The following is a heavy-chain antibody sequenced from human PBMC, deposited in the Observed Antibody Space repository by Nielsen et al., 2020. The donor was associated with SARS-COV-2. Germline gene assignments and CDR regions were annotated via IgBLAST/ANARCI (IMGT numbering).Heavy chain of an antibody. J-gene: IGHJ6*02. CDR1: GYTFTDYY. Sequence: ASVKVSCKASGYTFTDYYIHWVRQAPGQGLDWMGRINPYSGGTNYAQKFQGTVTMTRDASIRTVYMELTSDDPAVYYCARARATIFGLVMSYGMDVWGQGTTVAVSS. V-gene: IGHV1-2*06. CDR3: ARARATIFGLVMSYGMDV. CDR2: INPYSGGT. D-gene: IGHD3/OR15-3a*01.